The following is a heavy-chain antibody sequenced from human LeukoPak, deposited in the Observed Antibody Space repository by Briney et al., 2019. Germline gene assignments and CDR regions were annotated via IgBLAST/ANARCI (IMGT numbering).Heavy chain of an antibody. J-gene: IGHJ6*02. D-gene: IGHD2-2*01. CDR2: ISSSSSTI. CDR3: ASIPHARVSAAHYYGMDV. CDR1: GFTFSSYS. Sequence: QPGGSLSLSCAASGFTFSSYSMNWVRQAPGKGLEWVSYISSSSSTIYYADSVKGRFTISRDNAKNSLYLQMNSLRDEDTAVYYCASIPHARVSAAHYYGMDVWGQGTTVTVSS. V-gene: IGHV3-48*02.